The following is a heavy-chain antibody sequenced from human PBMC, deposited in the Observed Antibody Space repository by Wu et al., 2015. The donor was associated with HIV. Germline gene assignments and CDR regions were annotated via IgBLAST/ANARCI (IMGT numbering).Heavy chain of an antibody. CDR2: IIPIFGTS. CDR1: GGTFRSHG. D-gene: IGHD4-17*01. V-gene: IGHV1-69*12. Sequence: QVQLVQSGAEVKKPGSSVKVSCKASGGTFRSHGISWVRQAPGQGLEWMGGIIPIFGTSDYARKFQGRVTITADESTKTAYTELSSLRSEDTAIYYCARSAFYGDQDYHYSDVMDVWGQGTTVIVSS. CDR3: ARSAFYGDQDYHYSDVMDV. J-gene: IGHJ6*01.